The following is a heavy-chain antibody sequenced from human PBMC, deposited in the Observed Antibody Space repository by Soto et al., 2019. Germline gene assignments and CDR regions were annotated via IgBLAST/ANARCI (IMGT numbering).Heavy chain of an antibody. CDR1: GYTFTSYA. J-gene: IGHJ5*02. Sequence: GASVKVSCKASGYTFTSYAMHWVRQAPRQRLEWMGWINAGNGNTKYSQKFQGRVTITRDTSASTAYMELSSLRSEDTAVYYCSRIRDYYASPITIRPWFDPWGQGTLVTVSS. D-gene: IGHD3-16*01. V-gene: IGHV1-3*01. CDR2: INAGNGNT. CDR3: SRIRDYYASPITIRPWFDP.